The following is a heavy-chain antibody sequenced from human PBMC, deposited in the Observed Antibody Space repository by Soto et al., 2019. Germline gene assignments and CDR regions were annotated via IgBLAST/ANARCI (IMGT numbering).Heavy chain of an antibody. CDR3: ARATVVNAVRNGMDV. J-gene: IGHJ6*02. V-gene: IGHV1-69*02. Sequence: QVQLVQSGAEVKKPGSSVKVSCKASGGTFSSYTISWVRQAPGQGLEWMGRIIPILGIANYAQKFQGRVKITADKSTSTAYMELSSLRSEDTAVYYCARATVVNAVRNGMDVWGQGTTVTVSS. CDR2: IIPILGIA. CDR1: GGTFSSYT. D-gene: IGHD4-17*01.